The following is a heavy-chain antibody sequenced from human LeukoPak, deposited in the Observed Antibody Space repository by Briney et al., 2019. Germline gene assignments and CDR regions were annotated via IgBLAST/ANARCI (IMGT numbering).Heavy chain of an antibody. CDR1: GFTFSSYS. V-gene: IGHV3-21*04. J-gene: IGHJ4*02. Sequence: GGSLRLSCAASGFTFSSYSMNWVRQAPGKGLEWLSSISGSSSYIYYADSVKGRFTISRDNARISLYLQMKSLRAEDTAVYYCARDQTPFVWGQGILVTVSS. CDR2: ISGSSSYI. CDR3: ARDQTPFV.